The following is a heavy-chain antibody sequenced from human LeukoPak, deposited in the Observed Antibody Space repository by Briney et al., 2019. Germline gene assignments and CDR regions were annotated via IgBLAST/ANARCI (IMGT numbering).Heavy chain of an antibody. J-gene: IGHJ5*02. Sequence: GESLKISCKGSGYSFTSYWIGWVRQMPGKGLEWMGWMNPNSGNTGYAQKFQGRVTMTRNTSISTAYMELSSLRSEDTAVYYCARNRIAAAGSRSMRGAVWFDPWGQGTLVTVSS. D-gene: IGHD6-13*01. V-gene: IGHV1-8*02. CDR3: ARNRIAAAGSRSMRGAVWFDP. CDR1: GYSFTSYW. CDR2: MNPNSGNT.